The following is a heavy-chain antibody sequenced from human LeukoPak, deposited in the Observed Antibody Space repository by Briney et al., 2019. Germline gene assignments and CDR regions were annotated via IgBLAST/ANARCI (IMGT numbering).Heavy chain of an antibody. CDR2: IDHSGST. D-gene: IGHD5-12*01. J-gene: IGHJ4*02. CDR1: GYSISSGYY. CDR3: AGGGGWLRFDY. V-gene: IGHV4-38-2*02. Sequence: SETLSLTCTVSGYSISSGYYWGWIRQPPGKGLEWTGSIDHSGSTYYNPSLKSRITISVDTSKNQLSLKLSSVTAADTAVYYCAGGGGWLRFDYWGQGTLATVSS.